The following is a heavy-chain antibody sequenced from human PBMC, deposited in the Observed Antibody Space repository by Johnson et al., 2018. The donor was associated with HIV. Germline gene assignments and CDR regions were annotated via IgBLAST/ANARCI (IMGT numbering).Heavy chain of an antibody. CDR1: GFTFSRYG. Sequence: QVQLVESGGGVVQPGGSLRLSCAASGFTFSRYGMHWVRQAPGKGLEWVAFIRYDGSNKYYVDSVKGRFTISRDNSKNTLYLQMNSLRAEDTAVYYCAKDLRGYSYGLGAFDIWGQGTMVTVSS. CDR3: AKDLRGYSYGLGAFDI. D-gene: IGHD5-18*01. V-gene: IGHV3-30*02. J-gene: IGHJ3*02. CDR2: IRYDGSNK.